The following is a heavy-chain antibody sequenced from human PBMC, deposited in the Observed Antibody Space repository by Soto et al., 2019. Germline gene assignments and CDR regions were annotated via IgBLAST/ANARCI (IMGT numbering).Heavy chain of an antibody. J-gene: IGHJ1*01. CDR2: ITGSGGST. CDR3: AKKIGRDVETAFQH. CDR1: GSIFSRSA. D-gene: IGHD1-26*01. V-gene: IGHV3-23*01. Sequence: EGQLLESGGGLVQPGGSLRLSCTASGSIFSRSAMAWVRQAPGKGLEWVSSITGSGGSTYYADSVKGRFTISRDNSKNTLYLQINSLRAEDTALYYCAKKIGRDVETAFQHWGQGTLVTVSS.